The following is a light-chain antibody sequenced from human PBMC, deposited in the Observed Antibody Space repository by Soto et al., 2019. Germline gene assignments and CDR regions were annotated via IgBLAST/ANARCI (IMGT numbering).Light chain of an antibody. Sequence: QSVLTQPPSASGTPGQRVTIFCSGSSSNIGTNTVIWYQQFPGAAPKLLIYSDNQRPSGVPDRFSGSKSGTSASLAISGLQSEDEADYYCAAWDVSLVVFGGGTKLTVL. J-gene: IGLJ2*01. V-gene: IGLV1-44*01. CDR3: AAWDVSLVV. CDR1: SSNIGTNT. CDR2: SDN.